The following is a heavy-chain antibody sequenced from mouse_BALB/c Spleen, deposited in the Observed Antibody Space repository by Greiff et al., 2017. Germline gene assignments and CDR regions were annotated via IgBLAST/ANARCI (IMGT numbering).Heavy chain of an antibody. J-gene: IGHJ2*01. Sequence: QVQLQQPGAELVRPGASVKLSCKASGYTFTSYWINWVKQRPGQGLEWIGNIYPSDSYTNYNQKFKDKATLTVDKSSSTAYMQLSSPTSEDSAVYYCTTGTLYFDYWGQGTTLTVSS. CDR3: TTGTLYFDY. D-gene: IGHD4-1*01. CDR2: IYPSDSYT. V-gene: IGHV1-69*02. CDR1: GYTFTSYW.